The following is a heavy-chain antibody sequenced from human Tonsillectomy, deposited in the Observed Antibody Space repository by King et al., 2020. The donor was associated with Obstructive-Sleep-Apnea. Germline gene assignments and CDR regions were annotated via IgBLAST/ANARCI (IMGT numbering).Heavy chain of an antibody. CDR3: ARADYAYYGMDV. CDR1: GGSISSYY. CDR2: IYYSGTT. J-gene: IGHJ6*02. V-gene: IGHV4-59*01. Sequence: QLQESGPGLVKPSETLSLTCTVSGGSISSYYWSWIRQPPGKGLDWIGHIYYSGTTNYNPSLKSRVTISVDTSKNQFSLKLTSVTAADTAVYYCARADYAYYGMDVWGHGTTVTVSS.